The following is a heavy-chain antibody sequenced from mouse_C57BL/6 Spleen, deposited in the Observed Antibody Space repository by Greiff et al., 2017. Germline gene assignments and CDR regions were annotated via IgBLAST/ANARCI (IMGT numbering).Heavy chain of an antibody. V-gene: IGHV1-7*01. CDR3: ARYWEGISSAMDY. J-gene: IGHJ4*01. CDR1: GYTFTSYW. Sequence: QVQLKQSGAELAKPGASVKLSCKASGYTFTSYWMHWVKQRPGQGLEWIGYINPSSGYTKYNQKFKDKATLTADKSSSTAYMQLSSLTYEDSAVYYCARYWEGISSAMDYWGQGTSVTVSS. D-gene: IGHD4-1*01. CDR2: INPSSGYT.